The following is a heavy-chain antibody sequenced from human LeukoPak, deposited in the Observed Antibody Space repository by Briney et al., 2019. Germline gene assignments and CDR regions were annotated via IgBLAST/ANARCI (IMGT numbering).Heavy chain of an antibody. Sequence: SETLSLTCAVSGGSISSGGYSWSWIRQPPGKGLEWIGYIYHSGSTYYNPSLKSRVTISVDRSENQFSLKLSSVTAADTAVYYCARDAPSGSYYDYWGQGTLVTVSS. V-gene: IGHV4-30-2*01. CDR1: GGSISSGGYS. CDR2: IYHSGST. J-gene: IGHJ4*02. D-gene: IGHD1-26*01. CDR3: ARDAPSGSYYDY.